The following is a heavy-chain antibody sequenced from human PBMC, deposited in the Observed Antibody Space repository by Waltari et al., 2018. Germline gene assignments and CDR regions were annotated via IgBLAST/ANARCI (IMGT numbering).Heavy chain of an antibody. J-gene: IGHJ2*01. V-gene: IGHV4-39*01. D-gene: IGHD6-6*01. CDR2: LYYSGST. CDR3: ASPNGSSYWYFDL. CDR1: GGSISSSSYY. Sequence: QLQLQESGPGLVKPSETLSLTCTVSGGSISSSSYYWGWIRQPPGKGLEWIGTLYYSGSTYYNPSLKSRVTISVDTSKNQFSLRLSSVTAADTAVYYCASPNGSSYWYFDLWGRGTLVTVSS.